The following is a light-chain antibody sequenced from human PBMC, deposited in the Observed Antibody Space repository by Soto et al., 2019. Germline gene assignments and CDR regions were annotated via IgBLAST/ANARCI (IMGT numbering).Light chain of an antibody. CDR2: DAS. CDR1: QCISSK. J-gene: IGKJ1*01. V-gene: IGKV3-15*01. CDR3: QQYFDWPPT. Sequence: EIVMIQSPATLSVSPGESAPVSCRASQCISSKLAWYHQKPGQAPRLLIYDASTSDTGIPGRFSGSGSGTEISLTISSLQSEDFAVYYCQQYFDWPPTFGQGTKEEIK.